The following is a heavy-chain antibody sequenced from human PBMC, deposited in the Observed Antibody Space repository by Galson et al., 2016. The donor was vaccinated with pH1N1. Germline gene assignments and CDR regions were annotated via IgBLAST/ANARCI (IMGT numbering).Heavy chain of an antibody. Sequence: QSGAEVTKPGESLKISCKGSGYIFSTFWIGWVRQMPGKGLEWMGIVYPGDSDTRYNPSFKGQVTISADKSISTAYLQWSSLKASDSAIYFCARHQSSSDDYFFYNMDVWGQGTTVTVSS. CDR2: VYPGDSDT. CDR1: GYIFSTFW. J-gene: IGHJ6*02. CDR3: ARHQSSSDDYFFYNMDV. V-gene: IGHV5-51*01. D-gene: IGHD6-6*01.